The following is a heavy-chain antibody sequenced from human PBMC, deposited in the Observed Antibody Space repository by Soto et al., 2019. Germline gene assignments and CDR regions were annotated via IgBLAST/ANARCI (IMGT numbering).Heavy chain of an antibody. CDR2: ISAYNGNT. J-gene: IGHJ4*02. CDR3: AGGVGHGLGSYYFDC. Sequence: ASVKVSCKASGYTFTSYGISWVRQAPGQGLEWMGWISAYNGNTNYAQKLQGRVTMTTDTSTSTAYMELRSLRSDDTAVYYCAGGVGHGLGSYYFDCWGQSTLVTVSS. V-gene: IGHV1-18*01. D-gene: IGHD3-16*01. CDR1: GYTFTSYG.